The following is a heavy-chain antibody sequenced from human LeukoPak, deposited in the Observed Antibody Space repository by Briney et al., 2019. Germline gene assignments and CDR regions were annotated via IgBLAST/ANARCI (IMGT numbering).Heavy chain of an antibody. V-gene: IGHV1-2*02. CDR2: INPNSGDT. CDR1: GGTFSSYA. D-gene: IGHD4-17*01. Sequence: ASVKVSCKASGGTFSSYAISWVRQAPGQGLEWMGWINPNSGDTNYAQKFQGRVTMTRDTSISTAYMELSRLRSDDTAVYYCARDLLYGDYSFDFWGQGTLVTVSS. J-gene: IGHJ4*02. CDR3: ARDLLYGDYSFDF.